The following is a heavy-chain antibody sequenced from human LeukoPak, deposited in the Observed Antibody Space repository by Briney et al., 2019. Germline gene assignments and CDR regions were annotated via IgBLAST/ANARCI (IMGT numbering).Heavy chain of an antibody. D-gene: IGHD1-26*01. CDR3: ARTEGAPRY. Sequence: GGSLRLSCAASGFSFSTYAMTWVRQAPGMGLEWVSAISGSGDNTYYADSVKGRFTISRDNSKNTLYLQMNSLRAEDTAVYYCARTEGAPRYWGQGTLVTVSS. CDR2: ISGSGDNT. CDR1: GFSFSTYA. V-gene: IGHV3-23*01. J-gene: IGHJ4*02.